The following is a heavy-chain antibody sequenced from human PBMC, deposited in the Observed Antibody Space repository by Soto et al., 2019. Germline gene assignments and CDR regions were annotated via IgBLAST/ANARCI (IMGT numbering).Heavy chain of an antibody. Sequence: LSLTCAVYGGSFSGYYWSWIRQPPGKGLEWIWEINHSGSTNYNPSLKSRVTISVDTSKNQFSLKLSSVTAADTAVYYCARVRFDYDFWSGYYTRDAFDIWGQGTMVTVSS. V-gene: IGHV4-34*01. CDR2: INHSGST. D-gene: IGHD3-3*01. CDR3: ARVRFDYDFWSGYYTRDAFDI. J-gene: IGHJ3*02. CDR1: GGSFSGYY.